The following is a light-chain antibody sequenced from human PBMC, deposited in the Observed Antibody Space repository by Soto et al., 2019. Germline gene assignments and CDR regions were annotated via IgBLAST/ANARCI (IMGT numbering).Light chain of an antibody. CDR3: GTWDSSLSGGV. Sequence: QSVLTQPHSVSSAPGQKVTISCSGSSSNIGDDYVSWYQQFPGKAPRLLIYDDDKRPSGIPDRFSGSKSGTAATLEITGLQTGDEADYYCGTWDSSLSGGVFGGGTKLTVL. CDR1: SSNIGDDY. CDR2: DDD. J-gene: IGLJ3*02. V-gene: IGLV1-51*01.